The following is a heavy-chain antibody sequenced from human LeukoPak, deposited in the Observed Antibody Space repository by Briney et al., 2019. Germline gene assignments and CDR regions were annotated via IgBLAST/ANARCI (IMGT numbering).Heavy chain of an antibody. V-gene: IGHV4-34*01. J-gene: IGHJ5*02. CDR2: INHSGST. D-gene: IGHD2-2*01. CDR3: ARHGGYCSSTSCYPGRNWFDP. Sequence: SETLSLTCAVYGGSFSGYYWSWIRQPPGKGLEWIGEINHSGSTNYNPSLKSRVTISVDTSKNQFSLKLSSVTAADTAVYYCARHGGYCSSTSCYPGRNWFDPWGQGTLVTVSS. CDR1: GGSFSGYY.